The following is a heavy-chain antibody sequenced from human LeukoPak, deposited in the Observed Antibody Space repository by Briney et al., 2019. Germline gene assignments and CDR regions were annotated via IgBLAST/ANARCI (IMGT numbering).Heavy chain of an antibody. CDR3: ARYYDFWSGPLDAFDI. V-gene: IGHV4-59*01. CDR1: GGSISSYY. Sequence: SETLSLTCTVSGGSISSYYWSWIRQPPGKGLEWIGYIYYSGSTNYNPSLKSRATISVDTSKNQFSLKLSSVTAADTAVYYCARYYDFWSGPLDAFDIWGQGTMVTVSS. CDR2: IYYSGST. D-gene: IGHD3-3*01. J-gene: IGHJ3*02.